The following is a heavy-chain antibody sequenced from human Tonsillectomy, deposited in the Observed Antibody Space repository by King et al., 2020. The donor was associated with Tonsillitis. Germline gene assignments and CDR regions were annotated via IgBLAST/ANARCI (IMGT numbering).Heavy chain of an antibody. CDR2: ISGSGGST. V-gene: IGHV3-23*04. Sequence: VQLVESGGGLVQPGGSLRLSCAASGFTFSSYAMSWVRQAPGKGLEWVSAISGSGGSTYYADSVKGRFTISRDNSKNTLYRKMNSLRAEDTAAYYLAKDLRPYSSGWYLSYWGQGTLVTVSS. D-gene: IGHD6-19*01. J-gene: IGHJ4*02. CDR3: AKDLRPYSSGWYLSY. CDR1: GFTFSSYA.